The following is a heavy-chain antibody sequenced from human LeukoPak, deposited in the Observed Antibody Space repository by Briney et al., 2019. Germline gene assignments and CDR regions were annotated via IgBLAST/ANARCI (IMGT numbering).Heavy chain of an antibody. CDR1: GGSISSGSYY. V-gene: IGHV4-61*02. D-gene: IGHD4-17*01. J-gene: IGHJ4*02. CDR3: ARAYSYDYGPYYFDY. Sequence: SETLSLTCTVSGGSISSGSYYWSWIRQPAGKGLEWIGRIYTSGSTNYNPSLKSRVTISVDTSKNQFSLKLSSVTAADTGVYYCARAYSYDYGPYYFDYWGQGTLVTVSS. CDR2: IYTSGST.